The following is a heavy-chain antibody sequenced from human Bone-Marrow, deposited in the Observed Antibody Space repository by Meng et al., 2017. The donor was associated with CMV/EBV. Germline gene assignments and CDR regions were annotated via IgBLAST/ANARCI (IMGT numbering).Heavy chain of an antibody. V-gene: IGHV1-2*02. CDR3: ARSHNWTYRWFDP. CDR2: INTNSGGT. Sequence: ASVKVSCKASGYTFTGYYMHWVRQAPGQGLEWMGWINTNSGGTNYAQKFQGRVTMTRETSISTAYMELSRLRSDDTAVYYCARSHNWTYRWFDPWGQGTLVTVSS. D-gene: IGHD1-7*01. CDR1: GYTFTGYY. J-gene: IGHJ5*02.